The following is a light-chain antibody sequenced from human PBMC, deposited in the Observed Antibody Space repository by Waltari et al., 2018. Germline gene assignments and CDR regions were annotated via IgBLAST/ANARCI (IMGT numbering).Light chain of an antibody. V-gene: IGKV3-20*01. Sequence: EIVLTQSPGTLPLSPGERATLPCRASQSVRGSLAWYQQKAGQAPRLLIYGASSRATGIPDRFSGSGSGTDFSLTISRLEPEDFGGYYCQHYVRLPATFGQGTKVE. CDR2: GAS. CDR3: QHYVRLPAT. J-gene: IGKJ1*01. CDR1: QSVRGS.